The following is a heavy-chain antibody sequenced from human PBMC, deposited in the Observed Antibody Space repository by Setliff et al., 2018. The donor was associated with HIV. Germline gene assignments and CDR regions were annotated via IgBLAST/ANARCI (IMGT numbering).Heavy chain of an antibody. CDR1: GGTFSSYA. J-gene: IGHJ4*02. D-gene: IGHD3-22*01. CDR3: ARIPNHSSGFDY. V-gene: IGHV1-69*05. CDR2: IIPIFGTA. Sequence: ASVKVSCKASGGTFSSYAISWVRQAPGQGLEWIGGIIPIFGTANYAQKLQGRVTMTTDTSTSTAYMELSSLRSEDTAVYYCARIPNHSSGFDYWGQGTPVTVSS.